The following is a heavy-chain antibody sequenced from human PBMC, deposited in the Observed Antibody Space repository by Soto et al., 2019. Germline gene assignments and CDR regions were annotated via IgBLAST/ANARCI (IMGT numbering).Heavy chain of an antibody. Sequence: EVKVVESGGDLVQPGGSLRLSCVGSGFSFSSYWMHWVRQAPGKGLVWVSRIDADGSGKTYADSVKGRFTISKDNDQNTLFLQMNSLTAEDTAVYFCAREEAATGNWFIDLWGRGTLVTVSS. D-gene: IGHD1-1*01. CDR2: IDADGSGK. J-gene: IGHJ2*01. CDR1: GFSFSSYW. CDR3: AREEAATGNWFIDL. V-gene: IGHV3-74*03.